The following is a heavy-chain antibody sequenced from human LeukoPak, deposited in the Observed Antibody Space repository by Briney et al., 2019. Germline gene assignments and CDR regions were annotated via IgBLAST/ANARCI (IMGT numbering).Heavy chain of an antibody. V-gene: IGHV1-18*01. CDR3: ASSPPGREAMLPCFDS. J-gene: IGHJ4*02. CDR1: GYTFTSYG. D-gene: IGHD3-10*02. Sequence: EASVKVSCKASGYTFTSYGISWVRQAPGQGLEWMGWISAYNGNTNYAQKLQGRVTMTTDTSTSTAYMELRSLRSDDTAVYYCASSPPGREAMLPCFDSWGQGTLVTVSS. CDR2: ISAYNGNT.